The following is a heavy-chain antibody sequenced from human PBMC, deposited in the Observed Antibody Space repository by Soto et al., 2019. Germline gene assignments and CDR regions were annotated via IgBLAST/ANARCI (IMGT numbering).Heavy chain of an antibody. CDR2: INTGNGNT. V-gene: IGHV1-3*04. CDR3: ARAISGYVT. J-gene: IGHJ5*02. D-gene: IGHD5-12*01. Sequence: ASVKVSCKASGYTFTGYYMHWVRQSPGQGLEWMGWINTGNGNTRYSQNFQGRVTLTRDTSASTAYMDLSSLRSEDTSIYYCARAISGYVTWGQGTLVTVSS. CDR1: GYTFTGYY.